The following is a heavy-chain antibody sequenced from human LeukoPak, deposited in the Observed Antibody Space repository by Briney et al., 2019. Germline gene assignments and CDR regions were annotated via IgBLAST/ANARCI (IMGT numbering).Heavy chain of an antibody. Sequence: GGSLRLSCAASGFTFSSYAMSWVRQAPGKGLEWVSAISGSGGSTYYADSVKGRFTISRDNSKNTMYLQMNSLRAEDTAVYYCAKGTYGSGSYYNSWGQGTLVTVSS. CDR2: ISGSGGST. D-gene: IGHD3-10*01. CDR3: AKGTYGSGSYYNS. CDR1: GFTFSSYA. V-gene: IGHV3-23*01. J-gene: IGHJ4*02.